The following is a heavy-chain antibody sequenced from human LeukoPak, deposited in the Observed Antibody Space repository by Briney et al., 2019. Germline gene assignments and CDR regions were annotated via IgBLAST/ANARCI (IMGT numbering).Heavy chain of an antibody. D-gene: IGHD3-10*01. CDR3: VRATWFGEYDYDY. V-gene: IGHV4-4*07. Sequence: SETLSLTCTVSGGSISTYCWSWIRQPAGKGLEWIGHICTSGSTNYNPSLKSRVTMSVDTSNNEFSLKLNSVTAADTAVYYCVRATWFGEYDYDYWGQGTLVTVSS. CDR1: GGSISTYC. J-gene: IGHJ4*02. CDR2: ICTSGST.